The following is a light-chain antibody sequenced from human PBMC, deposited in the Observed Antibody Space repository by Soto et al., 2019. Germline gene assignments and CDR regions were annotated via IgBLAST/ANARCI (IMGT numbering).Light chain of an antibody. CDR3: QKYNSAPQT. J-gene: IGKJ1*01. CDR1: QGISNY. Sequence: EIQMTQSPSSLSASVEDRVTITCGASQGISNYLAWYQLKPGKVPKLLIYAASTLQSGVASRFSGSGSGTDFTLTISSLQPEDVATYYCQKYNSAPQTFGQGTKV. V-gene: IGKV1-27*01. CDR2: AAS.